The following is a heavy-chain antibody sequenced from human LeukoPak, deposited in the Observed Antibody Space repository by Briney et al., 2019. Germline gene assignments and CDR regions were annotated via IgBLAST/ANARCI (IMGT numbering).Heavy chain of an antibody. D-gene: IGHD2/OR15-2a*01. Sequence: SETLSLTCTVFGGSISSYYWSWIRQPPGKGLEWIAYISDIGSINYNPSLKSRVTISLDTSKNQFSLKLSSVTAADTAVSYCAGHHPRNTVDFWGQGTLVTVSS. CDR2: ISDIGSI. J-gene: IGHJ4*02. CDR1: GGSISSYY. V-gene: IGHV4-59*08. CDR3: AGHHPRNTVDF.